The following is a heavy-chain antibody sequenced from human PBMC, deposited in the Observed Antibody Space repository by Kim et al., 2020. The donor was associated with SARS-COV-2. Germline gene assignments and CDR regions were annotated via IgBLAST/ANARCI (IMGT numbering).Heavy chain of an antibody. D-gene: IGHD1-26*01. V-gene: IGHV3-23*01. J-gene: IGHJ5*02. CDR2: ISGSGGST. CDR1: GLTFSSYA. CDR3: AKVAIAPDEKWELLPAWFGP. Sequence: GGSLRLSCAASGLTFSSYAMSWVRQAPGKGLEWVSAISGSGGSTYYADSVKGRFTSSRDNSKNTLCLQMNSLRAEDTAVYYCAKVAIAPDEKWELLPAWFGPWGRGTLVTVSS.